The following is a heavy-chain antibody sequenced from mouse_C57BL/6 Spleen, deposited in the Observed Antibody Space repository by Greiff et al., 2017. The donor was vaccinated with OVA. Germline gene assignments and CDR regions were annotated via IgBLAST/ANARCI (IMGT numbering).Heavy chain of an antibody. D-gene: IGHD2-4*01. CDR3: ARSSYDYDVV. CDR1: GYTFTDYY. Sequence: VQLQQSGPELVKPGASVKISCKASGYTFTDYYMNWVKQSHGKSLEWIGDINPNNGGTSYNQKFKGKATLTVDKSSNTAYMQLSSLTTEDSAIYYCARSSYDYDVVWGTGTTVTVSS. J-gene: IGHJ1*03. V-gene: IGHV1-26*01. CDR2: INPNNGGT.